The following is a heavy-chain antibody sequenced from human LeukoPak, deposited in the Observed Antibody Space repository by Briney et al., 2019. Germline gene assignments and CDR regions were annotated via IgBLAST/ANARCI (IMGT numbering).Heavy chain of an antibody. CDR1: GGSFSAYY. CDR2: INHSGST. Sequence: SETLSLTCAVYGGSFSAYYWSWIRRPPGKGLEWIGEINHSGSTNYNPSLKSRVTISVDTSKNQFSLKLSSVTAADTAVYYCARGRGQWELPRFDYWGQGTLVTVSS. D-gene: IGHD1-26*01. CDR3: ARGRGQWELPRFDY. J-gene: IGHJ4*02. V-gene: IGHV4-34*01.